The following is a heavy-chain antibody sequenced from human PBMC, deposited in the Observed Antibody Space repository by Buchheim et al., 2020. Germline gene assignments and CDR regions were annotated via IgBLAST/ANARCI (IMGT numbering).Heavy chain of an antibody. CDR3: ARGGYYDFWSGYYTGDYYYGMDV. D-gene: IGHD3-3*01. J-gene: IGHJ6*02. V-gene: IGHV4-59*01. Sequence: QVQLQESGPGLVKPSETLSLTCTVSGGSISSYYWSWIRQPPGKGLEWIGYIYYSGSTNYNPSLKSRVTISVDTSKNQSFLTLSSVTAADTAVYYCARGGYYDFWSGYYTGDYYYGMDVWGQGTT. CDR1: GGSISSYY. CDR2: IYYSGST.